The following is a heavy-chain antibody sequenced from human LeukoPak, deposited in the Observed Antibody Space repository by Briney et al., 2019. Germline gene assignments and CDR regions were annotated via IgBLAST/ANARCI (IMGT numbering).Heavy chain of an antibody. CDR3: ARETWRRAFDI. J-gene: IGHJ3*02. CDR2: IKRDGSEK. Sequence: GGSLRLSCAASGFTFSSYWMSWVRQAPGKGLEWVANIKRDGSEKYYVDSLKGRFTISRDNAKNSLYLQMNSLRAEDTAVYYCARETWRRAFDIWGQGTMVTVSS. D-gene: IGHD6-25*01. V-gene: IGHV3-7*03. CDR1: GFTFSSYW.